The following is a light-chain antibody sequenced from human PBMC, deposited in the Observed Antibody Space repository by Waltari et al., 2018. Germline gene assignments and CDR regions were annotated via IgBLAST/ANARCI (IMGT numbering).Light chain of an antibody. CDR1: QDISSH. Sequence: DIQLTQSPSFLSASVGDRVTITCRASQDISSHLAWYQKKPGKAPKLLVYGSSTLGREVPSGFSGGGSGTEFSLTISSLQPEDFATYDCQQHNSYPITFGQGTRLEIK. J-gene: IGKJ5*01. V-gene: IGKV1-9*01. CDR2: GSS. CDR3: QQHNSYPIT.